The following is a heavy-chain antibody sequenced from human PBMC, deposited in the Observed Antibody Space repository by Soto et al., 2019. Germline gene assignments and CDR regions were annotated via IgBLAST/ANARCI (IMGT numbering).Heavy chain of an antibody. CDR2: INAGNGNT. CDR1: GYTFTSYA. J-gene: IGHJ6*02. V-gene: IGHV1-3*01. Sequence: QVQLVQSGAEVKKPGASVKVSCKASGYTFTSYAMHWVRQAPGQRLEWMGWINAGNGNTKYSQKFQGRVTITRDTSASTAYMELSSLRSEDTAVYYCARTVVRGYSYGTQRVAEPYYYYGMDVWGQGTTVTVSS. CDR3: ARTVVRGYSYGTQRVAEPYYYYGMDV. D-gene: IGHD5-18*01.